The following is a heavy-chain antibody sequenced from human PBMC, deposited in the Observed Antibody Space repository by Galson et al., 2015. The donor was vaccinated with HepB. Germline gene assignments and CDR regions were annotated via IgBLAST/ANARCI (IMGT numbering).Heavy chain of an antibody. V-gene: IGHV1-46*01. CDR3: ARDSYCGGDCHSRGYYMDV. D-gene: IGHD2-21*01. CDR2: INPSGGST. CDR1: GYTFTSYY. Sequence: SVKVSCKASGYTFTSYYMHWVRQAPGQGLEWMGIINPSGGSTSYAQKFQGRVTMTRDTSTSTVYMELSSLRSEDTAVYYCARDSYCGGDCHSRGYYMDVWGKGTTVTVSS. J-gene: IGHJ6*03.